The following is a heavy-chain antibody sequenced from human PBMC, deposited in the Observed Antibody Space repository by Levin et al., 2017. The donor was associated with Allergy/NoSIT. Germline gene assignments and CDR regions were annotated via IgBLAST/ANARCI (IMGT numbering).Heavy chain of an antibody. CDR1: GFTFSIYA. Sequence: GESLKISCAASGFTFSIYAMHWVRQAPGKGLEYVSGIRSNGGTTHYADSVKGRLTVSRENSKNTVYLQMVSLGTEDTAVYFCARSAVGYYFDLWGLGTLVTVSS. CDR3: ARSAVGYYFDL. D-gene: IGHD2-8*02. V-gene: IGHV3-64*02. CDR2: IRSNGGTT. J-gene: IGHJ4*02.